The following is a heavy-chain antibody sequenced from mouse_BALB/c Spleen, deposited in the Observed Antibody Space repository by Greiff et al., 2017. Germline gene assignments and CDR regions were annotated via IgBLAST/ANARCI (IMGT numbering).Heavy chain of an antibody. Sequence: QVKLKQSGAELVRPGTSVRVSSKAPGYPFIIYWIKGVKQRPGQGLEWIGVIIPGSGGTNYNEKFKGKATLTADKSSSTAYMQLSSLTSDDSAVYFCARWDRYDGFAYWGQGTLVTVSA. J-gene: IGHJ3*01. CDR3: ARWDRYDGFAY. CDR1: GYPFIIYW. CDR2: IIPGSGGT. V-gene: IGHV1-54*03. D-gene: IGHD2-14*01.